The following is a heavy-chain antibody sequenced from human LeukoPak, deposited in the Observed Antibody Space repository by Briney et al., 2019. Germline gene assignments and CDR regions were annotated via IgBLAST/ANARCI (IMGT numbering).Heavy chain of an antibody. CDR3: ARDGSGGSLFDY. J-gene: IGHJ4*02. Sequence: PSETLSLTCTVSGGSISSGAYSWSWIRQSPGKGLEWIGYIRHSGSTYYNPSLKSRVTISVDRSKNQFSLKLSSVTAADTAVYYCARDGSGGSLFDYWGQGTLVTVSS. D-gene: IGHD3-16*01. V-gene: IGHV4-30-2*06. CDR2: IRHSGST. CDR1: GGSISSGAYS.